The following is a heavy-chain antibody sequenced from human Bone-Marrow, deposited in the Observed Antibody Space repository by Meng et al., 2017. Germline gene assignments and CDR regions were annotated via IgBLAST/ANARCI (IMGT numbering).Heavy chain of an antibody. V-gene: IGHV1-18*01. J-gene: IGHJ4*02. CDR2: ISAYNGNT. D-gene: IGHD3-10*01. CDR1: GYTFTSYG. Sequence: ASVKVSCKASGYTFTSYGISWVRQAPGQGLEWMGWISAYNGNTNYAQKLQGRVTMTTDTSTSTAYRELRSLRSDDTAVYYCARVLLWFGELSGDYWGQGTLVTVSS. CDR3: ARVLLWFGELSGDY.